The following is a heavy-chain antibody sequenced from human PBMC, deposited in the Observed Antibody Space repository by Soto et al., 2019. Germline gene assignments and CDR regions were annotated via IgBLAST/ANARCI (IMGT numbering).Heavy chain of an antibody. CDR3: AREAVVPAAPYYYYYYGMDV. V-gene: IGHV1-69*13. CDR2: IIPIFGTA. J-gene: IGHJ6*02. Sequence: SVKVSCKAAGGTFSSYAISWVRQAPGQGREGMGGIIPIFGTANYAQKFQGRVTITADESTSTAYMELSSLRSEDTAVYYCAREAVVPAAPYYYYYYGMDVWGQGTTVTVSS. D-gene: IGHD2-2*01. CDR1: GGTFSSYA.